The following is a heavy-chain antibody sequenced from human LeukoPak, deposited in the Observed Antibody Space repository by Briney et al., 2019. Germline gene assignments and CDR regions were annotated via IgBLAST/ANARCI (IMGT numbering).Heavy chain of an antibody. CDR1: GFTLDNYA. J-gene: IGHJ4*02. Sequence: PGGSLILSCAASGFTLDNYAMHWVRQAPGKGLEWVSGIAWNSGNTGFADSVKGRFTISRDNAENSLSLQMNSLTPEDTAFYFCAKDMNSYGSGSSYNPWGPFDSWGQGTLVTVSS. D-gene: IGHD3-10*01. CDR3: AKDMNSYGSGSSYNPWGPFDS. V-gene: IGHV3-9*01. CDR2: IAWNSGNT.